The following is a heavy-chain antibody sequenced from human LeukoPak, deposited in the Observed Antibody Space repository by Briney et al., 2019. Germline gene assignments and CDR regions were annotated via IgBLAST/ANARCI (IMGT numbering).Heavy chain of an antibody. D-gene: IGHD1-26*01. J-gene: IGHJ6*03. CDR1: GFTVGNDY. Sequence: GGSLRLSCAVSGFTVGNDYMSWVRQAPGKGLEWVSTINGNGAATYYADSFKGRFLISRDDSKSTVYLRMNKLRVEDSGLYYCANGLAASGNFLLRDYYYFIDVWGKGTTVIVS. CDR2: INGNGAAT. CDR3: ANGLAASGNFLLRDYYYFIDV. V-gene: IGHV3-23*01.